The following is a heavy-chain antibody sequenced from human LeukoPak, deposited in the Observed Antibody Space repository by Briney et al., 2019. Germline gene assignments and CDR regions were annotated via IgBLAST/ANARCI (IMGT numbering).Heavy chain of an antibody. CDR3: AKGTVTLAGDDAFDV. V-gene: IGHV3-23*01. D-gene: IGHD6-19*01. J-gene: IGHJ3*01. CDR2: ISGSGART. Sequence: GGSLRLSCTASGFTFSNYAMNWVRQAPGKGLEWVSDISGSGARTYFAVSVKGRFTISRDNSRNTQYLQMNILRAEDTAVYYCAKGTVTLAGDDAFDVWGQGTMVTVSS. CDR1: GFTFSNYA.